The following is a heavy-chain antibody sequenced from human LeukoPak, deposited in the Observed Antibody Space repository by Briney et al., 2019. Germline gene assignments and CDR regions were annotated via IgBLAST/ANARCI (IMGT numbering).Heavy chain of an antibody. CDR1: GYTFTSYG. D-gene: IGHD6-13*01. CDR2: ISAYNGNT. CDR3: ARVVSSWQEFDY. J-gene: IGHJ4*02. V-gene: IGHV1-18*01. Sequence: ASVKVSCKASGYTFTSYGISWVRQAPGQGLEWMGWISAYNGNTNYAQKLQGRVTMTTDTSTSTAYMELRGLRSDDTAVYYCARVVSSWQEFDYWGQGTLVTVSS.